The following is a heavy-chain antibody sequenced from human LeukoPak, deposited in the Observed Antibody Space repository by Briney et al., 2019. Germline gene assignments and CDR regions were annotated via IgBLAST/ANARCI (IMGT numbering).Heavy chain of an antibody. CDR2: INGDASST. Sequence: PGGSLRLSCAASGLTISGYWMHWVRQGPGKGLVWVSRINGDASSTSCADSVKGRFTISRDNAKNTLYLQMNSLRAEDTAVYYCTRARGNSYGYLDQWGQGTLVTVSS. CDR3: TRARGNSYGYLDQ. CDR1: GLTISGYW. J-gene: IGHJ4*02. D-gene: IGHD5-18*01. V-gene: IGHV3-74*01.